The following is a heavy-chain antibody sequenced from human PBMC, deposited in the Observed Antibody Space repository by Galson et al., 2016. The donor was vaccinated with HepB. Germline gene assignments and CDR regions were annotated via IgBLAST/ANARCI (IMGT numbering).Heavy chain of an antibody. CDR2: IRGSGDDT. J-gene: IGHJ4*02. D-gene: IGHD6-19*01. Sequence: SLRLSCAASGFTFSSYAMSWVRQAPGKGLEWVSGIRGSGDDTYYADSVEGRFTISRDNSKNMVYLQMNSLRVEDTAIYYCAKDLFAVTDWGQGTLVTVSS. CDR1: GFTFSSYA. V-gene: IGHV3-23*01. CDR3: AKDLFAVTD.